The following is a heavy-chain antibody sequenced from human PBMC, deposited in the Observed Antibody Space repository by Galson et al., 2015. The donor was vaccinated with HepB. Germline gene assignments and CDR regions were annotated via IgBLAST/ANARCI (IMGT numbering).Heavy chain of an antibody. V-gene: IGHV1-46*01. CDR3: ARALGSSGYYRGPFSP. CDR2: INPSGGST. J-gene: IGHJ5*02. D-gene: IGHD3-22*01. Sequence: SVKVSCKASGYTFTSYYMHWVRQAPGQGLEWMGIINPSGGSTSYAQKFQGRVTMTRDTSTSTVYMELSSLRSEDTAVYYCARALGSSGYYRGPFSPWGQGTLVTVSS. CDR1: GYTFTSYY.